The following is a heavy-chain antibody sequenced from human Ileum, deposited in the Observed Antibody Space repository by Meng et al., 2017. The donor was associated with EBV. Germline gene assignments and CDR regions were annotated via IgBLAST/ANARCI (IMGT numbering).Heavy chain of an antibody. J-gene: IGHJ4*02. Sequence: VALRPWGLGLLKPSVTRSLPCAVSCGSVSCSNRWSWVRQPPGKGLEWIGEVDHNGITNYNPSLKIRVTISLDKSKNEFNLQLNSLTAADTAVYFCARSSAIRRGLDYWGQGTLVTVSA. CDR2: VDHNGIT. D-gene: IGHD3-10*01. CDR3: ARSSAIRRGLDY. CDR1: CGSVSCSNR. V-gene: IGHV4-4*02.